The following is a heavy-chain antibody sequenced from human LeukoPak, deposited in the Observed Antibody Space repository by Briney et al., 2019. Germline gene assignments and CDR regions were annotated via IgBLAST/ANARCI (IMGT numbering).Heavy chain of an antibody. CDR3: TTHYDVLTGYYRADWFDP. J-gene: IGHJ5*02. D-gene: IGHD3/OR15-3a*01. Sequence: PGGSLRLSCVGSKFTFRDAWMSWVRQAPGKGLEWVGRVKSKVDGETTDYASSVKGGFTVSRDDSKNMVFLQMNSLQTEDTAVYFCTTHYDVLTGYYRADWFDPWGQGTLVTVSS. V-gene: IGHV3-15*01. CDR2: VKSKVDGETT. CDR1: KFTFRDAW.